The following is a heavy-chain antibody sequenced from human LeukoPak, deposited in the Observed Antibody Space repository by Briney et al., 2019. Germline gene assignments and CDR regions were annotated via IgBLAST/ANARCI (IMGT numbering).Heavy chain of an antibody. J-gene: IGHJ4*02. V-gene: IGHV1-2*02. CDR1: GYTFTAYY. D-gene: IGHD2-2*01. CDR2: INPNSGGT. Sequence: ASVKVSCKASGYTFTAYYIYWVRQAPGQGLEWMGWINPNSGGTNSAQRFQGRVTMTRDTSISTAYMELSRPRSDDTAIYYCARGDVIIPAAIDYWGQGTLVTVSS. CDR3: ARGDVIIPAAIDY.